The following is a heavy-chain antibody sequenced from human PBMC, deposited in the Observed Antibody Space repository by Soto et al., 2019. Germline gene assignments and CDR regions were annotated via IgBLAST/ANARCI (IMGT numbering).Heavy chain of an antibody. V-gene: IGHV1-69*12. CDR2: IIPIFGTA. J-gene: IGHJ6*02. CDR1: GGTFSSYA. CDR3: ARGANPLAGYYYYGMDV. Sequence: QVQLVQSGAEVKKPGSSVKVSCKASGGTFSSYAISWVRQAPGQGLEWMGGIIPIFGTANYAQKFQGRVTITADESXGXAYMELSSLRSEDTAVYYCARGANPLAGYYYYGMDVWGQGTTVTVSS.